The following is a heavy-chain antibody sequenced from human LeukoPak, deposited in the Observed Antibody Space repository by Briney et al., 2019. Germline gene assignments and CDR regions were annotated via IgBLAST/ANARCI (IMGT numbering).Heavy chain of an antibody. V-gene: IGHV1-2*04. J-gene: IGHJ6*02. D-gene: IGHD2-2*01. CDR2: INPNSGGT. CDR1: GYTFTGYY. CDR3: ARVIVVVPAAIYYYYGMDV. Sequence: GASVKVSCKASGYTFTGYYMHWVRQAPGQGLEWMGWINPNSGGTNYAQKFQGWVTMTRDTSISTAYMELSRLRSDDTAVYYCARVIVVVPAAIYYYYGMDVWGQGTTVTVSS.